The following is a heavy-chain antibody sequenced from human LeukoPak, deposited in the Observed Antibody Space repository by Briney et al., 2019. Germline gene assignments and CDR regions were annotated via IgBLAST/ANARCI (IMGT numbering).Heavy chain of an antibody. CDR3: ARGPKGSDDSSGYYFHEYYFDY. J-gene: IGHJ4*02. Sequence: PSETLSLTCAVYGGSFSGYYWSWIRQPPGKGLEWIGEINHSGSTNYNPSLKSRVTISVDTSKNQFSLMLSSVTAADTAVYYCARGPKGSDDSSGYYFHEYYFDYWGQGTLVTVSS. CDR1: GGSFSGYY. D-gene: IGHD3-22*01. CDR2: INHSGST. V-gene: IGHV4-34*01.